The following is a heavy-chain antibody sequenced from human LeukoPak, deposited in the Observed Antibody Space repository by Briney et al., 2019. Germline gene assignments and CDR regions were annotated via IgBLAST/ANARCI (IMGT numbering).Heavy chain of an antibody. CDR1: GFSISSYY. CDR2: IYTSGST. D-gene: IGHD1-20*01. CDR3: ARVTGPGVGSWFDP. V-gene: IGHV4-4*07. J-gene: IGHJ5*02. Sequence: SETLSLTCTVSGFSISSYYWSWIRQPPGKGLEWIGRIYTSGSTNYNPSLKSRVTISVDTSKNQFSLKLSSVTAADTAVYYCARVTGPGVGSWFDPWGQRTLVTVSS.